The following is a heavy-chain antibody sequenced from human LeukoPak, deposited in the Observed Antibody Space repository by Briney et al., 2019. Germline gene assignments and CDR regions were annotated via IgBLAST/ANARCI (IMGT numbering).Heavy chain of an antibody. CDR3: ARHSGGYYSWFDP. CDR2: IYTSGST. D-gene: IGHD3-22*01. CDR1: GGSISSYY. J-gene: IGHJ5*02. V-gene: IGHV4-4*09. Sequence: PSETLSLTCTVSGGSISSYYWSWIRQPPGKGLEWIGYIYTSGSTNYNPSLKSRVTISVDTSKNQFSLKLSSVTAADTAVYYCARHSGGYYSWFDPWGQGTLVTVSS.